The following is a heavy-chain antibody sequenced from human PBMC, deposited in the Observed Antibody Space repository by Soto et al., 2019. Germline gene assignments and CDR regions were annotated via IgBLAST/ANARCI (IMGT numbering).Heavy chain of an antibody. V-gene: IGHV4-34*01. D-gene: IGHD5-18*01. CDR2: SNHVGST. Sequence: QVQLQQWGAGLLKPSETLSLTCAVYGGSFSGFYWSWIRQPPGKGLEWIWESNHVGSTNYNPSLKSRVTMSVDTSKNQFALRLTSVTAADTAVYYCARVLIAGVTTDWGQGTLVIVSS. J-gene: IGHJ4*02. CDR3: ARVLIAGVTTD. CDR1: GGSFSGFY.